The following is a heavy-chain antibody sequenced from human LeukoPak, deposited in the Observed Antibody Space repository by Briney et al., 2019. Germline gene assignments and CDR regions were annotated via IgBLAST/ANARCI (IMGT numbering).Heavy chain of an antibody. CDR3: ARDHLDIVPTIYSY. CDR1: GYTFTHNF. D-gene: IGHD5-12*01. V-gene: IGHV1-18*04. CDR2: ISTYNGNT. J-gene: IGHJ4*02. Sequence: ASVKVSCKASGYTFTHNFMHWVRQAPGQGLEWLGWISTYNGNTNYAQKFQGRVTLTTDTSASIAYLELRSLRSDDTALYYCARDHLDIVPTIYSYWGQGTLVTVSS.